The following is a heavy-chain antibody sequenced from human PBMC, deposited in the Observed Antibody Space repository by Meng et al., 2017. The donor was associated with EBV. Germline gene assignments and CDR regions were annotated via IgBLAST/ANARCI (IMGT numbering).Heavy chain of an antibody. CDR2: ISAYNGNT. J-gene: IGHJ4*02. CDR1: GYTCTSDG. Sequence: QVKLCQFGAWGNKPGASVQVSCKASGYTCTSDGISWVRQAPGQGLEWMGWISAYNGNTNYAQKLQGRVTMTTDTSTSTAYMELRSLRSDDTAVYYCARVRTFGGVIPPDYWGQGTLVTVSS. V-gene: IGHV1-18*01. CDR3: ARVRTFGGVIPPDY. D-gene: IGHD3-16*02.